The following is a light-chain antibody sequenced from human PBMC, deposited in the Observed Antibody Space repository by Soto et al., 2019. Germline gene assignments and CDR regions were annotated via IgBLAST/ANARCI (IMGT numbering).Light chain of an antibody. V-gene: IGKV1-27*01. CDR2: AAS. Sequence: DIQVTQYPSSLSASVGDRVTITCRASQGIKKYLAWYQQKPGEIPKLLIYAASTLESGIPPRFSGSGSGTDFTLTINNLQPEDVATYYCQRYYNAPFTFGGGTTGDIK. J-gene: IGKJ4*01. CDR1: QGIKKY. CDR3: QRYYNAPFT.